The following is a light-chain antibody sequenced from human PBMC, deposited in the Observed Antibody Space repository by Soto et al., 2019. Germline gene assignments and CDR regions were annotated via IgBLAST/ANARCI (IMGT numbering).Light chain of an antibody. CDR2: GAS. CDR1: QSVRSN. Sequence: IVMTQSPATLSVSPGERVTLSCRASQSVRSNLVWYQQRPGQAPRLLIYGASTRAAGVPARFSGSGSGTEFTLTISSLESEDVAVYYCQQCHKWPRITFGPGTRLAI. CDR3: QQCHKWPRIT. V-gene: IGKV3-15*01. J-gene: IGKJ5*01.